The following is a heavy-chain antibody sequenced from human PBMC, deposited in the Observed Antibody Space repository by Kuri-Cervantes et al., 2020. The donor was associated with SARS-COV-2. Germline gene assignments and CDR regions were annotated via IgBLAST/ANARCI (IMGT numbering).Heavy chain of an antibody. Sequence: ASVTDTCRASGYIFNGYYMHWVRQAAGQGLEGMGWINPNSCGTNYAQKFQGWVTMTRYTSISTAYMEVSRLRSDDTAVYYCARGAVLGAFDIWGQGTMVTVSS. J-gene: IGHJ3*02. CDR1: GYIFNGYY. V-gene: IGHV1-2*04. CDR2: INPNSCGT. D-gene: IGHD1-26*01. CDR3: ARGAVLGAFDI.